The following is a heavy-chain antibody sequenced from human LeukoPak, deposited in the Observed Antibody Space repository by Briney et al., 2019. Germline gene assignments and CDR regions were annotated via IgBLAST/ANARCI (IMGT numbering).Heavy chain of an antibody. CDR2: IYPGDSDT. Sequence: GESLKISCKSSGYSFTSYWIGWVRQMPGKGLEWMGVIYPGDSDTRYSPSFQGQVTISVDKSTGTAYLQWTSLKASDTAMYYCGRDYYHSSGYFPVLGYWGQGTLVTVSS. D-gene: IGHD3-22*01. V-gene: IGHV5-51*01. J-gene: IGHJ4*02. CDR3: GRDYYHSSGYFPVLGY. CDR1: GYSFTSYW.